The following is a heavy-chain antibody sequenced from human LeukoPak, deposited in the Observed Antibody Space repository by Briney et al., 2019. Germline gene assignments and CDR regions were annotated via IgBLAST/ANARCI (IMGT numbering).Heavy chain of an antibody. D-gene: IGHD1-7*01. CDR1: GGSISSGGYY. CDR2: IYHSGST. CDR3: ARGMSVLELGD. V-gene: IGHV4-30-2*01. J-gene: IGHJ4*02. Sequence: PSETLSLTCTVSGGSISSGGYYWSWIRQPPGKGLEWIGYIYHSGSTYYNPSLKSRVTISVDRSKNQFSLKLSSVTAADTAVYYCARGMSVLELGDWGQGTLVTVSS.